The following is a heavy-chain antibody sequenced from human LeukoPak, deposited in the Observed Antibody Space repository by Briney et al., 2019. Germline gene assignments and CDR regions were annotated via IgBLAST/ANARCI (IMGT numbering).Heavy chain of an antibody. CDR2: IYYSGNT. D-gene: IGHD3/OR15-3a*01. Sequence: SETLSLTCTVSGVSISSSNSYWGWIRQPPGKGLEWIGSIYYSGNTYYNASLKSQVSISIDTSKNQFTLKLTSVTAADTAVYYCARQTGSGLFILPGGQGTLVTVSS. CDR1: GVSISSSNSY. J-gene: IGHJ4*02. CDR3: ARQTGSGLFILP. V-gene: IGHV4-39*01.